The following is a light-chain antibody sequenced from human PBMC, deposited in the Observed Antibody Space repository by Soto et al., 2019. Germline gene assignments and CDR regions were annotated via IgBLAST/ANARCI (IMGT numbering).Light chain of an antibody. CDR3: VLYVGSGIGV. V-gene: IGLV8-61*01. Sequence: QAVVTQAPSFSVSPGGTVTLTCGLSSGSVSTSHFPNWYQQTPGQPPRTLIYGTKTRSSGVPDRFSGSILGIRAALTITGAQADDESDYYCVLYVGSGIGVFGGGTKLTVL. J-gene: IGLJ3*02. CDR1: SGSVSTSHF. CDR2: GTK.